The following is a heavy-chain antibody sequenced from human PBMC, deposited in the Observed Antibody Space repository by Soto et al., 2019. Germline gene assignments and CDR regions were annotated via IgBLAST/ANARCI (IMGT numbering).Heavy chain of an antibody. D-gene: IGHD5-12*01. CDR2: IWYDGSNK. J-gene: IGHJ3*02. CDR1: GFTFSSYG. Sequence: QVQLVESGGGVVQPGRSLRLSCAASGFTFSSYGMHCVRQAPGKGLEWVAVIWYDGSNKYYADSVKGRFTISRDNSKNTLYLQMNSLRAEDTAVYYCVRGNDAFDIWGQGTMVTVSS. V-gene: IGHV3-33*01. CDR3: VRGNDAFDI.